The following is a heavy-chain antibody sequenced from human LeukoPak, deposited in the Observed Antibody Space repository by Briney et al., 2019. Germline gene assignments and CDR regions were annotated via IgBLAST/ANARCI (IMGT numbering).Heavy chain of an antibody. Sequence: GGSLRLSCAASGFTFGSYSMNWVRQAPGKGLEWVSSISSSSSYIYYADSVKGRFTISRDNAKNSLYLQMNSLRAEDTAVYYCARGPPDYDFWSGYYFSTTSFDYWGQGTLVTVSS. CDR2: ISSSSSYI. CDR1: GFTFGSYS. D-gene: IGHD3-3*01. J-gene: IGHJ4*02. CDR3: ARGPPDYDFWSGYYFSTTSFDY. V-gene: IGHV3-21*01.